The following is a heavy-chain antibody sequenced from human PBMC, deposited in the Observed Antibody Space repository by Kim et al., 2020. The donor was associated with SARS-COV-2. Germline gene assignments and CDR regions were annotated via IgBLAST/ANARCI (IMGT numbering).Heavy chain of an antibody. Sequence: ASVKVSCKASGYTFSTSGVSWVRQAPGQGLEWIGWISAKSGNTDYAQRIQDRVNMTTDTSTSTAYLELRSLTSDDTAVYYCARVPPYSVRFLEWHNNWFDLWGQGTLVTVSS. CDR3: ARVPPYSVRFLEWHNNWFDL. D-gene: IGHD3-3*01. CDR1: GYTFSTSG. J-gene: IGHJ5*02. V-gene: IGHV1-18*01. CDR2: ISAKSGNT.